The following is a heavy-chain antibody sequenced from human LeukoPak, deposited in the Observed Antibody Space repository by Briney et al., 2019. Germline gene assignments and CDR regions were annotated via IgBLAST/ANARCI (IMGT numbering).Heavy chain of an antibody. D-gene: IGHD3-3*01. CDR3: ARVTIFGVVTVDY. J-gene: IGHJ4*02. V-gene: IGHV1-2*06. Sequence: ASVKVSCKASGYTFTGYYMHWVRQAPGQGLEWMGRINPNSGGTNYAQKFQGRVTMTRDTSISTAYMELSRLRSDDTAVYYCARVTIFGVVTVDYWGQGTLVTVSS. CDR1: GYTFTGYY. CDR2: INPNSGGT.